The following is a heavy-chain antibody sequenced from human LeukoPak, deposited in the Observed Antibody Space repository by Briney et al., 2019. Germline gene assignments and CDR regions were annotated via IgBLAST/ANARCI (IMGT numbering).Heavy chain of an antibody. CDR3: AAWTDRGYSY. CDR1: GFTFSRSW. Sequence: GGSLRLSCTASGFTFSRSWMNWIRQAPGKGLEWVANINPDGDGMRFVDSVKGRFTMSRDNAQSSLHLQMNSLRVEDTAFYYCAAWTDRGYSYWGQGVLVTASS. V-gene: IGHV3-7*01. D-gene: IGHD5-12*01. J-gene: IGHJ4*02. CDR2: INPDGDGM.